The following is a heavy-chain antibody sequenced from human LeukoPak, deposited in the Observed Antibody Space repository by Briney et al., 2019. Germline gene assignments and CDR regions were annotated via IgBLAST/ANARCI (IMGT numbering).Heavy chain of an antibody. V-gene: IGHV3-23*01. J-gene: IGHJ5*02. CDR2: ISSSGGNT. CDR3: AKGAYCSGGSCYGWIWFDP. CDR1: GFTFSSYG. D-gene: IGHD2-15*01. Sequence: GGSLRLSCAASGFTFSSYGMSWVRQAPGKGLEWVSSISSSGGNTYYADSVKGRFTISRDNSKNTLYLQMNSLRAEDTAVYYCAKGAYCSGGSCYGWIWFDPWGQGTLVTVSS.